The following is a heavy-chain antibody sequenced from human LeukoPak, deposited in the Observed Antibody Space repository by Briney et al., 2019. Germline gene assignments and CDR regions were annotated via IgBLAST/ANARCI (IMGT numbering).Heavy chain of an antibody. D-gene: IGHD3-10*01. CDR3: ARVGGSSDFDY. CDR1: GFTFSSYA. Sequence: PGGSLRLSCAASGFTFSSYAMHWVRQAPGKGLEYVSAISSNGGSTYYANSVKGRFTISRDNSKNTLYLQMGSLRAEDMAVYYCARVGGSSDFDYWGQGTLVTVSS. CDR2: ISSNGGST. V-gene: IGHV3-64*01. J-gene: IGHJ4*02.